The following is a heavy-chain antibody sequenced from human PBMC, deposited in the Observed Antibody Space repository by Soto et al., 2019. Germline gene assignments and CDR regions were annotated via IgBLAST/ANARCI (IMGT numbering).Heavy chain of an antibody. CDR2: ISYDGSNK. CDR1: GFTFSSYG. Sequence: QVQLVESGGGVVQPGRSLRLSCAASGFTFSSYGMHWVRQAPGKGLEWVAVISYDGSNKYYADSVKGRFTISRDNSKNTLYLQMNSLRAEDTAVYYCVGSSWYYWGQGTLVTVSS. CDR3: VGSSWYY. D-gene: IGHD6-13*01. J-gene: IGHJ4*02. V-gene: IGHV3-30*03.